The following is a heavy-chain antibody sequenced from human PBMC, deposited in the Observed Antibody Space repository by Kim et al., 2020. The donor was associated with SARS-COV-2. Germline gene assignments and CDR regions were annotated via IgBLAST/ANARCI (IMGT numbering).Heavy chain of an antibody. V-gene: IGHV3-48*02. CDR2: ITGTSSTI. D-gene: IGHD3-10*01. Sequence: GSLRLSCAASGFTFSTNHMNWVRQAPGKRLEWVSYITGTSSTIYYADSVKGRFTISRDNAKNSLYLQMNSLRDEDTAVYYCARGGYGSGSYHPNWFDAWGQGTLVTVSS. CDR1: GFTFSTNH. CDR3: ARGGYGSGSYHPNWFDA. J-gene: IGHJ5*02.